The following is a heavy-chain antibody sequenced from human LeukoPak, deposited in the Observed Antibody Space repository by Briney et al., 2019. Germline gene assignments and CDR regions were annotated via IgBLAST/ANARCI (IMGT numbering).Heavy chain of an antibody. D-gene: IGHD3-22*01. CDR2: IIPIFGTA. CDR1: GSTFSSYA. CDR3: ARANFNYYDSSGYHPFDY. J-gene: IGHJ4*02. V-gene: IGHV1-69*05. Sequence: ASVKVSCKASGSTFSSYAISWVRQAPGQGLEWMGGIIPIFGTANYAQKFQGRVTITTDESTSTAYMELSSLRSEDTAVYYCARANFNYYDSSGYHPFDYWGQGTLVTVSS.